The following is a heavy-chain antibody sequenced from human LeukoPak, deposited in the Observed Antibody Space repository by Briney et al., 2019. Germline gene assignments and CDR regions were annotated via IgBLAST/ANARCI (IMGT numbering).Heavy chain of an antibody. D-gene: IGHD3/OR15-3a*01. V-gene: IGHV3-66*02. CDR1: GFTVSSNY. Sequence: GGSLRLSCAASGFTVSSNYMSWVRQAPGKGLEWVSVIYSGGSTYYADSVKGRFTISRDNSKNTPYLQMNNHRAGHTAVYYLARDFLDHGEYEKTEWGQGTLVTVSS. CDR2: IYSGGST. J-gene: IGHJ4*02. CDR3: ARDFLDHGEYEKTE.